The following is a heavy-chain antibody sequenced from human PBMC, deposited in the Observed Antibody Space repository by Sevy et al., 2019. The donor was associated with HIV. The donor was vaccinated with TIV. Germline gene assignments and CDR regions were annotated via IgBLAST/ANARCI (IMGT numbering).Heavy chain of an antibody. CDR3: ARGNSGSFDY. J-gene: IGHJ4*02. CDR1: GFSLSNYW. Sequence: GGSLRLSCAASGFSLSNYWMHWVRQAPGKGLEWVANIKEDKSEKYYVASVKGRFTISRDNAKNSLYLQMTSLRPEDTAVYYCARGNSGSFDYWGQGTLVTVSS. D-gene: IGHD3-22*01. CDR2: IKEDKSEK. V-gene: IGHV3-7*04.